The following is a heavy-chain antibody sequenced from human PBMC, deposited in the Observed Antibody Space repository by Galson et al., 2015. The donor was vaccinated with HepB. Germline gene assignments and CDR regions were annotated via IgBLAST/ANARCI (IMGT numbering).Heavy chain of an antibody. D-gene: IGHD5-24*01. CDR3: ARIQEMATITWALDI. V-gene: IGHV2-70*11. J-gene: IGHJ3*02. CDR1: GFSLSTRGTC. CDR2: IDWDDDK. Sequence: PALVKPTQTLTLTCTFSGFSLSTRGTCVSWIRQPPGKALEWLARIDWDDDKYYSTTLKTRLTISKDTSKNQVVLTMTNMDPVDTATYYCARIQEMATITWALDIWGQGTMVTVAS.